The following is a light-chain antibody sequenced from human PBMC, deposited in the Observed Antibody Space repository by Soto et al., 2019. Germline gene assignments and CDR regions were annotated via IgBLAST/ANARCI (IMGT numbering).Light chain of an antibody. J-gene: IGKJ4*01. CDR3: QQYDNLHRLLT. Sequence: DIPMTQSPSSLSASVGARVTITCQASQDISNYLNWYQQKPGKAPKLLIYDASNLKTGVPSRFSGSGSGTDFTFTISSLQPEDIATYYGQQYDNLHRLLTFGGGTKVEIK. CDR2: DAS. CDR1: QDISNY. V-gene: IGKV1-33*01.